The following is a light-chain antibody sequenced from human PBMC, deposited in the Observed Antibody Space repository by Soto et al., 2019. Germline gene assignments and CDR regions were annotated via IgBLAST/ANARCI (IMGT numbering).Light chain of an antibody. V-gene: IGKV3-15*01. J-gene: IGKJ5*01. Sequence: EIVMTQSPATLSVSPGERATLSCRASQSVSSNLAWYQQKRGQAPRLLIYGASTRATGIPARFSGSGSGTEFTLTISSLQSEDFAVYYCQQRSNWPAVTFGQGTRLEIK. CDR3: QQRSNWPAVT. CDR2: GAS. CDR1: QSVSSN.